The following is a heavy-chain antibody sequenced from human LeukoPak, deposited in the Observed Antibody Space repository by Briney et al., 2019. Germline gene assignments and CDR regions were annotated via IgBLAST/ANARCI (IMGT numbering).Heavy chain of an antibody. CDR1: GFTFSSYG. Sequence: PGGSLRLSCAASGFTFSSYGMHWVRQAPGKGLEWVAVIWYDGSNKYYTDSVKGRFTISRDNSKNTLYLQMNSLRAEDTAVYYCARVGVSSWSAFFDYWGQGTLVTVSS. D-gene: IGHD6-13*01. CDR3: ARVGVSSWSAFFDY. J-gene: IGHJ4*02. V-gene: IGHV3-33*01. CDR2: IWYDGSNK.